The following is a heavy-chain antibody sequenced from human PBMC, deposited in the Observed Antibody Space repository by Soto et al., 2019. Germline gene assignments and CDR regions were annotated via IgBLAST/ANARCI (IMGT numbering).Heavy chain of an antibody. CDR1: GASISSGGYY. J-gene: IGHJ4*02. D-gene: IGHD6-13*01. CDR3: ARVRSAWYENGYFFDH. CDR2: IYYSGST. V-gene: IGHV4-31*03. Sequence: SETLSLTCTVSGASISSGGYYWSWIRQHPGKGLEWIGYIYYSGSTYYNPSLKSRVTISVDTSKNQFSLKLSSVTAADTAVYSCARVRSAWYENGYFFDHWGQGTLVTVS.